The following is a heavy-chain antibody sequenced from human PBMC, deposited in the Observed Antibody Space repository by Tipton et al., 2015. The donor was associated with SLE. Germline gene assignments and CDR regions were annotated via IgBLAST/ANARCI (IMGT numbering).Heavy chain of an antibody. D-gene: IGHD6-19*01. CDR1: GGSISSYY. J-gene: IGHJ4*02. CDR3: ASGRGSGWFFDY. Sequence: TLSLTCTVSGGSISSYYWSWIRQPPGKGLEWIGYIYYSGSTNYNPSLKSRVTISVDTSKNQFSLKLNSVTAADTAVYYCASGRGSGWFFDYWGQGTLVTVSS. V-gene: IGHV4-59*12. CDR2: IYYSGST.